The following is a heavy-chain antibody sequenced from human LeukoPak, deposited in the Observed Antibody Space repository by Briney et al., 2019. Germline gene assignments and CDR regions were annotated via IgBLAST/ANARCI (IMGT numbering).Heavy chain of an antibody. J-gene: IGHJ6*02. Sequence: ASVKVSCKASGYTFTGYYVHWVRQAPGQGLEWMGWINPNSGGTNYAQKFQGRVTMPRDTSISTAYMELSRLRSDDTAVYYCAREAGYCSSTSCYGRYYYYYGMDVWGQGTTVTVSS. CDR1: GYTFTGYY. CDR2: INPNSGGT. D-gene: IGHD2-2*01. CDR3: AREAGYCSSTSCYGRYYYYYGMDV. V-gene: IGHV1-2*02.